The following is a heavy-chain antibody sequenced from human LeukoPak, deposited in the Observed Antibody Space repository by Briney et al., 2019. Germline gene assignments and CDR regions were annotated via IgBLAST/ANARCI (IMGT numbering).Heavy chain of an antibody. CDR3: ARGLGDSSGYYFGYFDY. CDR1: GFTFSSYS. J-gene: IGHJ4*02. CDR2: ISSSCSYI. Sequence: PAGSLRLSCAASGFTFSSYSMNWVRQAPGKGLAWVSSISSSCSYIYYADSVKGRFTNSRENAKNSLYLQMNSLRAEDTAVYYCARGLGDSSGYYFGYFDYWGQRTLVTVSS. V-gene: IGHV3-21*01. D-gene: IGHD3-22*01.